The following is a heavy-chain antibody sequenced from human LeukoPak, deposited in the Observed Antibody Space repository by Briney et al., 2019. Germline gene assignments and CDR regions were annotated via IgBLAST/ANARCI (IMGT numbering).Heavy chain of an antibody. V-gene: IGHV3-7*01. CDR1: GFTLSSYY. Sequence: GGSLRLSCAASGFTLSSYYMSWVRQAPGKGLEWVANIGYDGSQKNYDDSLKGRFTISRDNAKNSVYLQMNSLRAKDTAVYYCAREYFPPGLLTIVFDNWGQGTLVTVSS. J-gene: IGHJ4*02. CDR2: IGYDGSQK. CDR3: AREYFPPGLLTIVFDN. D-gene: IGHD3-9*01.